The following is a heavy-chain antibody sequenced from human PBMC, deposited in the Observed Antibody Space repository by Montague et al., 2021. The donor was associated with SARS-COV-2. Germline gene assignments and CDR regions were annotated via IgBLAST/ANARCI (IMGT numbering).Heavy chain of an antibody. CDR3: ARTWGQWLLGRYYFDY. CDR1: GGSISSSSYD. V-gene: IGHV4-39*01. CDR2: LYYSGST. J-gene: IGHJ4*02. Sequence: SETLSLTCTVSGGSISSSSYDWGWIRQPAGKGLEWIGSLYYSGSTYYXPSLKSRVTISVDTSKNQFSLKLSSVTAADTAVYYCARTWGQWLLGRYYFDYWGQGTLVTVSS. D-gene: IGHD6-19*01.